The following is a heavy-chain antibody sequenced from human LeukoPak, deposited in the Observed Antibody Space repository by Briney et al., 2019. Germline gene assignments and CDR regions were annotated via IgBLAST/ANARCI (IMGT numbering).Heavy chain of an antibody. J-gene: IGHJ3*02. Sequence: GGSLGLSCAASGFTFSSYSMNWVRQAPGKGLEWVSSISSSSDYIYYADSLKGRFTISRDNAKNSLYLQMNSLRAEDTAVYYCAREEGGAGLYGFDIWGQGTMVTVSS. CDR2: ISSSSDYI. CDR1: GFTFSSYS. D-gene: IGHD1-26*01. V-gene: IGHV3-21*01. CDR3: AREEGGAGLYGFDI.